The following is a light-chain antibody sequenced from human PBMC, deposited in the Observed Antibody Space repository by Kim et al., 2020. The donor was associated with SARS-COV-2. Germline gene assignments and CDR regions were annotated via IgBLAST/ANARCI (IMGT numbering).Light chain of an antibody. CDR1: QGINNH. Sequence: GDRVAVTCRASQGINNHLACYQQKPGKAPKLLIFAASTLQSGVPSRFRGSGSGTEFTLTVSSLQPEDFATYYCQQLDSYPWTFGQGTKVDIK. V-gene: IGKV1-9*01. J-gene: IGKJ1*01. CDR2: AAS. CDR3: QQLDSYPWT.